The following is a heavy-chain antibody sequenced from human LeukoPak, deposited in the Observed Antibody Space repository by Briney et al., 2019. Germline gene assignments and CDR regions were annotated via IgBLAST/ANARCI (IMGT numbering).Heavy chain of an antibody. CDR2: IKQDGSEK. CDR1: GFTFSNYW. CDR3: ARRDLLTGYYQPYYFDY. V-gene: IGHV3-7*01. D-gene: IGHD3-9*01. J-gene: IGHJ4*02. Sequence: GGSLRLSCAASGFTFSNYWMSWVRQTPGKGLEWVANIKQDGSEKYYVDTVKGRFTISRDNTKNSLYLQMNSLRAKDTAVYYCARRDLLTGYYQPYYFDYWGQGTLVTISA.